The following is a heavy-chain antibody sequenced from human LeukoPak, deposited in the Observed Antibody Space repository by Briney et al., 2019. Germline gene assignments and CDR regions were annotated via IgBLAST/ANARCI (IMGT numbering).Heavy chain of an antibody. Sequence: SETLSLTCTVSGASISSSNYYWGWIRQPPGKGLEWIGSIYYSGTTYYNPSLKSRVTISVDTSKNQFSLKLSSVTAADTAVYYCARSDVSDWKWLVFVDYWGQGTLVTVSS. CDR2: IYYSGTT. CDR1: GASISSSNYY. CDR3: ARSDVSDWKWLVFVDY. J-gene: IGHJ4*02. V-gene: IGHV4-39*07. D-gene: IGHD6-19*01.